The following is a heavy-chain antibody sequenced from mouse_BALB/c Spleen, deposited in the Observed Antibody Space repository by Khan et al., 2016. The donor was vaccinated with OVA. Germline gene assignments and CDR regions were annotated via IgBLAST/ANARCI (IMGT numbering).Heavy chain of an antibody. CDR1: GYTFTNYD. D-gene: IGHD1-1*02. CDR3: TRHYYGGFLYWYFDV. V-gene: IGHV1-85*01. CDR2: IFPGDGSA. Sequence: QVQLQQSGAELVKPGASVKLSCKASGYTFTNYDLNWVRLRPEQGLEWIGWIFPGDGSATYNEKFKGKATLTTATSSSTAYMQLSRLTSVDSAVYFWTRHYYGGFLYWYFDVWGAGTAVTVSS. J-gene: IGHJ1*01.